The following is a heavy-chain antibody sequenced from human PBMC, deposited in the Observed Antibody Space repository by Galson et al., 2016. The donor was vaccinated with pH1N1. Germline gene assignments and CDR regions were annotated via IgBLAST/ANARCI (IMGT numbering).Heavy chain of an antibody. D-gene: IGHD7-27*01. CDR3: IRDLGRLRDF. CDR1: GYIFTRDY. J-gene: IGHJ4*02. Sequence: SVKVSCKASGYIFTRDYFHWVRQAPGQGLEWMGVIDPSNGGTTFAQKFQGLVTMTRDTSTSTVYMEVSGLKSDGTAVYYCIRDLGRLRDFWGQGTLVTVSS. CDR2: IDPSNGGT. V-gene: IGHV1-46*03.